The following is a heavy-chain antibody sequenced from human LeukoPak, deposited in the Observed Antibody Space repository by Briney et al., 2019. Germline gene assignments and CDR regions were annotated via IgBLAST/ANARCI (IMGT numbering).Heavy chain of an antibody. CDR1: GGSISSYY. CDR2: IYYSGTT. Sequence: SETLSLTCTVSGGSISSYYWSWIRQPPGKGLEWIGYIYYSGTTNYNPSLKSRVTISVDTSKNQFSLKLSSVTAADTAVYYCARNTDAFDIWGQGTMVTVSS. V-gene: IGHV4-59*01. J-gene: IGHJ3*02. CDR3: ARNTDAFDI.